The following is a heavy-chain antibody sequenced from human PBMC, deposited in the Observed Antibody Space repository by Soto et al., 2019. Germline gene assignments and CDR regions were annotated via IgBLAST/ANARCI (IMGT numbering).Heavy chain of an antibody. CDR2: ISSSSSYI. Sequence: GGSLRLCCAASGFTFSSYSMNWVRQAPGKGLEWVSSISSSSSYIYYADSVKGRFTISRDNSKNTLYLQMNALRADDTAIYYCAKVISITVSYWYGMDLWGQGTTVTVSS. J-gene: IGHJ6*02. D-gene: IGHD2-8*02. V-gene: IGHV3-21*04. CDR1: GFTFSSYS. CDR3: AKVISITVSYWYGMDL.